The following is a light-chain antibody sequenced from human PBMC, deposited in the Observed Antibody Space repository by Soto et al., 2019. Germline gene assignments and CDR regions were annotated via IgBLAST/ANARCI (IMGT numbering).Light chain of an antibody. CDR3: GTWDSSLSAGV. Sequence: QSVLTQPPSVSAAPGQKVTISCSGSSSNIGNNYVSWYQQLPGTAPKLLIYENNKRPSGIPDRFSGSKSGTSATLGITGLQTGDEADYYCGTWDSSLSAGVFGTGTKATV. J-gene: IGLJ1*01. V-gene: IGLV1-51*02. CDR1: SSNIGNNY. CDR2: ENN.